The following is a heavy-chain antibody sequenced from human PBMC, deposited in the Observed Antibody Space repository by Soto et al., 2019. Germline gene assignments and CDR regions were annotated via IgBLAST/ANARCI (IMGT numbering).Heavy chain of an antibody. CDR2: IYYSGST. CDR3: ARDTTGGYSYGLDY. V-gene: IGHV4-59*01. CDR1: GGSISSYY. J-gene: IGHJ4*02. D-gene: IGHD5-18*01. Sequence: SETLSLTCTVSGGSISSYYWSWIRQPPGKGLEWIGYIYYSGSTNYNPSLKSRVTKSVDTSKNQFSLKLSSVTAADTAVYYCARDTTGGYSYGLDYWGQGTLVTVSS.